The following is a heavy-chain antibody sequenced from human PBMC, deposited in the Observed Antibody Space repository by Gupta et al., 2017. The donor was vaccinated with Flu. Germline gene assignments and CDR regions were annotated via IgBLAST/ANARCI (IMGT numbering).Heavy chain of an antibody. CDR3: ARGTSSAAGTSKTYYYYYGMDV. CDR1: GYTFTSYG. CDR2: FSAYNGNT. D-gene: IGHD6-13*01. J-gene: IGHJ6*02. Sequence: QVQLVQSGAEVKKPGASVKVSCKASGYTFTSYGISWVRQAPGQGLEWMGWFSAYNGNTNYAQKLQGRVTMTTDTSTSTAYMELRSLRSDDTAVYYCARGTSSAAGTSKTYYYYYGMDVWGQGTTVTVSS. V-gene: IGHV1-18*01.